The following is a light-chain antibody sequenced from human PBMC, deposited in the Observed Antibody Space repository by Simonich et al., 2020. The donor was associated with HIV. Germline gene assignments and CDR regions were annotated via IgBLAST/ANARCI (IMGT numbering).Light chain of an antibody. Sequence: NFMLTQPHSVSESPGKTVTISCTRSSGSIASNYVQWYQQCPGSAPTTVIYENNQRPAGVPDRVSGSIDSSSNSASLTISGLKTEDEADYYCQSYDSSNVVFGGGTKLTVL. V-gene: IGLV6-57*03. CDR1: SGSIASNY. J-gene: IGLJ2*01. CDR3: QSYDSSNVV. CDR2: ENN.